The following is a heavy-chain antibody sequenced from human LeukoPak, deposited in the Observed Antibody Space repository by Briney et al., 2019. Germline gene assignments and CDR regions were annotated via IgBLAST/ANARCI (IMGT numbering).Heavy chain of an antibody. CDR1: GGSISSSSYY. V-gene: IGHV4-39*07. Sequence: PSETLSLTCTVSGGSISSSSYYWGWIRQPPGKGLEWIGSIYYSGRTSYNPSLNSRVTISLDTSKNQFSLNVLSVTAADSALYYCASSFTTPGGYWGQGILVTVSS. D-gene: IGHD3-3*01. CDR2: IYYSGRT. J-gene: IGHJ4*02. CDR3: ASSFTTPGGY.